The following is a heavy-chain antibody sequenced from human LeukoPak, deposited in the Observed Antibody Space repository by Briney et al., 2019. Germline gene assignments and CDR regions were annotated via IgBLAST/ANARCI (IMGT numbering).Heavy chain of an antibody. CDR1: GYTFTSCG. D-gene: IGHD2-2*01. V-gene: IGHV1-18*04. CDR2: ISAYNGNT. CDR3: ARDWYCSSTSCYFLDY. J-gene: IGHJ4*02. Sequence: ASVKVSCKASGYTFTSCGISWVRQAPGQGLEWMGWISAYNGNTNYALKLQGRVTMTTDTSTSTAYMELRSLRSDDTAVYYCARDWYCSSTSCYFLDYWGQGTLVTVSS.